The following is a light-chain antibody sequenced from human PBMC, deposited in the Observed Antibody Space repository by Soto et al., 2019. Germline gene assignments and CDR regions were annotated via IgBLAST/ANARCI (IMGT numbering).Light chain of an antibody. V-gene: IGLV2-23*01. CDR3: CSYAGSSTV. CDR1: SSDVGSYNL. CDR2: EGS. J-gene: IGLJ2*01. Sequence: QSALTQPASVSGSPGQSITISCTGTSSDVGSYNLVSRYQQHPGKAPKLMIYEGSKRPSRVSNRFSGSKSGTTASLTISGLQAEAESDYYCCSYAGSSTVFGGGTKVTVL.